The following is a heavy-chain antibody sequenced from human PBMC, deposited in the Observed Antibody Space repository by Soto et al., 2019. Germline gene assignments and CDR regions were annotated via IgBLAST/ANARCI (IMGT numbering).Heavy chain of an antibody. V-gene: IGHV3-23*01. CDR2: IGGLGNSA. CDR1: ECVFTGXG. Sequence: LXLXCAAPECVFTGXGGHWGSQATGKGLDWVSVIGGLGNSADYADSVQRRFTISRDNSKNTLSIQMSGLTAADAAIYYCVREGRRPFDLWGRATMATVS. CDR3: VREGRRPFDL. J-gene: IGHJ3*01.